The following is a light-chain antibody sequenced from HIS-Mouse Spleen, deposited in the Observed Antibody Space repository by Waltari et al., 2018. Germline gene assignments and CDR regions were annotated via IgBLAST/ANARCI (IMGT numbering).Light chain of an antibody. V-gene: IGLV2-14*01. Sequence: QSALTQPASVSGSPEQSITISFTGTSTDVGGYNYVSWYQQHPGKAPKLMIYEVSNRPSGVSNRFSGSKSGNTASLTISGLQAEDEADYYCSSYTSSSTFFGTGTKVTVL. J-gene: IGLJ1*01. CDR2: EVS. CDR3: SSYTSSSTF. CDR1: STDVGGYNY.